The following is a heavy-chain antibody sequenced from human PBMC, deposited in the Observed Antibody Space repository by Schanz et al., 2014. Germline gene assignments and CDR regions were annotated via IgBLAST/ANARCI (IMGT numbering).Heavy chain of an antibody. CDR2: LSSDESRK. Sequence: QVQLVESGGGVVQPGGSLRLSCAASGFTFDPYAMHWLRQSPGKGLEWVAVLSSDESRKFYADSVKGRFTISRDNAKNSLYLQMNSLRAEDTALYYCARDTAQSCIGPSCFEYFQHWGQGTLVTVSA. J-gene: IGHJ1*01. V-gene: IGHV3-30-3*01. CDR3: ARDTAQSCIGPSCFEYFQH. CDR1: GFTFDPYA. D-gene: IGHD2-2*01.